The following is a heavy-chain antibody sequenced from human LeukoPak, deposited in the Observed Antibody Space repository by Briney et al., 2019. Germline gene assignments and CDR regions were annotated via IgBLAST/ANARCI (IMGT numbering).Heavy chain of an antibody. J-gene: IGHJ4*01. CDR1: GYSISSCYD. CDR3: ARARGSNWYY. D-gene: IGHD6-13*01. CDR2: IDQSENT. Sequence: SDTLSLTCTVSGYSISSCYDRGSIRPPPGTGPECIGSIDQSENTFYNPSLKSLVTIPVDTSKNQFSAKLNSVTAADTAVYYCARARGSNWYYSGPGALVTVSS. V-gene: IGHV4-38-2*02.